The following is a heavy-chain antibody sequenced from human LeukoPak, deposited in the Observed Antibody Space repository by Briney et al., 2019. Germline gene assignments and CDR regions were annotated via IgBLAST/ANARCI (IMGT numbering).Heavy chain of an antibody. CDR1: GGSISSSSYY. V-gene: IGHV4-39*01. CDR3: ARFGMVRDYYYYGMDV. CDR2: IYYSGST. D-gene: IGHD3-10*01. Sequence: SETLSLTCTVSGGSISSSSYYWGWIRQPPGKGLEWIGSIYYSGSTYYNPSLKSRVTISVDTSKNQFSLKLSSVTAADTAVYYCARFGMVRDYYYYGMDVWGQGTTVTVSS. J-gene: IGHJ6*02.